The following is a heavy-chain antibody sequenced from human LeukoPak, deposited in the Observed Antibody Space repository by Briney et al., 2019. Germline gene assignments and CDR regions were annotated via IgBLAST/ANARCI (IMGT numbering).Heavy chain of an antibody. CDR1: GITFSRFW. D-gene: IGHD3-16*01. CDR3: ASGGHLDW. Sequence: PGGSLRLSCAASGITFSRFWMSWVRQAPGKGLQWVANINEDGSEKHYVDSVKGRFTISRDNAENSLYLQMNSLRAEDTAVYYCASGGHLDWWGQGALVTVDS. V-gene: IGHV3-7*03. J-gene: IGHJ4*02. CDR2: INEDGSEK.